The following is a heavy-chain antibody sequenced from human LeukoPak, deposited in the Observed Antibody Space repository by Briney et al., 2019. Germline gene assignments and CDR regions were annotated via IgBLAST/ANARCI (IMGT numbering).Heavy chain of an antibody. V-gene: IGHV1-18*01. D-gene: IGHD3-22*01. CDR2: ISAYNGNT. CDR1: GYTFTSYG. CDR3: ARDSSYDSSGYYHLAFDY. Sequence: ASVKVSFKASGYTFTSYGISWVRQAPGQGLEWMGWISAYNGNTNYAQKLQGRVTMTTDTSTSTAYMELRSLRSDDTAVYYCARDSSYDSSGYYHLAFDYWGQGTLVTVSS. J-gene: IGHJ4*02.